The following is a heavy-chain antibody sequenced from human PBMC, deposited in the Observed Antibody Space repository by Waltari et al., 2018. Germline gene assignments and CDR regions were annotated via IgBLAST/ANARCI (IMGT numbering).Heavy chain of an antibody. CDR1: GGSFSAYY. CDR3: ARHARRSGSYYNYFYYMDV. D-gene: IGHD1-26*01. V-gene: IGHV4-34*01. CDR2: INNSGST. Sequence: QVQLQQWGAGLLKPSETLSLTCAVYGGSFSAYYWTWIRQPPGKGLEWLGEINNSGSTNYNPSRKSRVTISVDTSKKQFSMKLSSVTAADTAVYYCARHARRSGSYYNYFYYMDVWGKGTTVTVSS. J-gene: IGHJ6*03.